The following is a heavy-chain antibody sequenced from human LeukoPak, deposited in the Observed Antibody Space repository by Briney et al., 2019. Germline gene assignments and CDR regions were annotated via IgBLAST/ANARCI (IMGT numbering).Heavy chain of an antibody. V-gene: IGHV4-34*01. J-gene: IGHJ4*02. CDR3: ARFGTMVRGATSFDY. Sequence: SETLSLTCAVYGGSFSGYYWSWIRQPPGKGLEWIGEINHSGSTNYNPSLKSRVTISVDTSKNQFSLKLSSVTAADTAVYYCARFGTMVRGATSFDYWGQGTLVTVSS. CDR1: GGSFSGYY. D-gene: IGHD3-10*01. CDR2: INHSGST.